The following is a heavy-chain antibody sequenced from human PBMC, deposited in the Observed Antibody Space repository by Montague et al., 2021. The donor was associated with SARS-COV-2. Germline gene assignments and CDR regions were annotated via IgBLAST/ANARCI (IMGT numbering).Heavy chain of an antibody. CDR2: INHSANT. Sequence: SETLSLTCAVHGGSLSGYYWSWIRQPLEKGLEWIGEINHSANTKYNPSLKSPVTISIDTSKNQFSLKMTSVTAADTATYYCASGIYPSGSYYNRYYYGLNIWGPGTTVIVSS. CDR1: GGSLSGYY. CDR3: ASGIYPSGSYYNRYYYGLNI. J-gene: IGHJ6*02. V-gene: IGHV4-34*01. D-gene: IGHD3-10*01.